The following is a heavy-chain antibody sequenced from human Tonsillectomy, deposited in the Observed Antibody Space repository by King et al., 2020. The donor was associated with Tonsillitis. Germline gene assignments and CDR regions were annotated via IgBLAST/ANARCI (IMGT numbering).Heavy chain of an antibody. J-gene: IGHJ4*02. CDR2: INHSGST. CDR3: ARVDYYASGSTHYFDY. Sequence: VQLQQWGAGLLKPSETLSLTCAVYGGSFSGYYWSWIRQPPGKGREWIGEINHSGSTNYNTYRKSRVTISVDTSKNQFSLKLSSVTAADTAVYYCARVDYYASGSTHYFDYWGQGTLVTVSS. V-gene: IGHV4-34*01. D-gene: IGHD3-10*01. CDR1: GGSFSGYY.